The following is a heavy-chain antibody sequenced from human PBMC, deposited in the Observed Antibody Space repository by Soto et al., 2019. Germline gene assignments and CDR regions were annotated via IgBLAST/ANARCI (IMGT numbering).Heavy chain of an antibody. J-gene: IGHJ6*02. Sequence: QVQLQQWGAGLLKPSETLSLTCAVYGGSFSGYYWSWLRQPPGKGPEWIGEINHSGNTKYTPSLESRVTISVHTSKNQFSLKLNSVSAADTAVYYCARTGGMDVWSQGATVTVSS. CDR1: GGSFSGYY. CDR2: INHSGNT. V-gene: IGHV4-34*01. CDR3: ARTGGMDV.